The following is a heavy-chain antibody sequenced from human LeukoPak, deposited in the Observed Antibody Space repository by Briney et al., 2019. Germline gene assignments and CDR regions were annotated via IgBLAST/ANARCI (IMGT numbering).Heavy chain of an antibody. CDR1: GFTVSSNY. CDR3: AKFEFEF. V-gene: IGHV3-53*01. CDR2: IYSGGRT. J-gene: IGHJ4*02. Sequence: GGSLRLSCAASGFTVSSNYMSWVRQGPGKGLEWVAVIYSGGRTYYADSVKGRFTISRDNSKNTLYLQMNSLRDEDTAVYYCAKFEFEFWGQGTLVTVSS.